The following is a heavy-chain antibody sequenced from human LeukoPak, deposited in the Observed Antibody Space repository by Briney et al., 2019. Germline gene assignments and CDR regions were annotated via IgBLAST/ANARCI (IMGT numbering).Heavy chain of an antibody. D-gene: IGHD5-24*01. CDR2: IYYSAST. CDR1: GGSISSSSYY. Sequence: PSETLSLTCTVSGGSISSSSYYWGWIRQPPGKGLEWIGSIYYSASTYYNPSLKSRVTISVDTSKHQFSLKLSSVTAADTAVYYCARPEGGEMATIEDAFDIWGQGTMVTVSS. CDR3: ARPEGGEMATIEDAFDI. V-gene: IGHV4-39*01. J-gene: IGHJ3*02.